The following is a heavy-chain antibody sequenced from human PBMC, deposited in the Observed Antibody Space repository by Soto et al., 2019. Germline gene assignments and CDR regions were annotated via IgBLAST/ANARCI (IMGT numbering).Heavy chain of an antibody. CDR1: GGSMRSNNR. J-gene: IGHJ4*02. D-gene: IGHD1-26*01. V-gene: IGHV4-4*02. CDR3: ARVYSGSYSDS. Sequence: QVQLQESGPGLVKPSGTLSLTCAVSGGSMRSNNRWSWVRQPPGKGLEWIGEIFHSGSTNYNPSPKTRXTXSXYKSKTQFSLKLSSVTAADTAVYYCARVYSGSYSDSWGQGTLVTVSS. CDR2: IFHSGST.